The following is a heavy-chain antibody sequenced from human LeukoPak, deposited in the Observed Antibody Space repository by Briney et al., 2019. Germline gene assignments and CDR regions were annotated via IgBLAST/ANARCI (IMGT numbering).Heavy chain of an antibody. Sequence: PSETLSLTCSVAGGSISSDYWSWLRQPPGKGLEWIAYIYYSGSTNFNPSLKSRVTISIDTSKNQFSLRLTSVTAADTAVYYCARHGSRVLDYWGPGILVTVSS. CDR1: GGSISSDY. V-gene: IGHV4-59*01. D-gene: IGHD1-26*01. J-gene: IGHJ4*02. CDR3: ARHGSRVLDY. CDR2: IYYSGST.